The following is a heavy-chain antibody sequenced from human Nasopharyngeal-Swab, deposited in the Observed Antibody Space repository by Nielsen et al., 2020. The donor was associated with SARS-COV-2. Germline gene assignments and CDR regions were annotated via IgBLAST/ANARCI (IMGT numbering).Heavy chain of an antibody. CDR1: GYTFTSYG. CDR2: ISAYNGNT. CDR3: ARERQQTLNYGMDV. J-gene: IGHJ6*02. D-gene: IGHD6-13*01. V-gene: IGHV1-18*01. Sequence: ASVKVSCKASGYTFTSYGISWVRQAPGQGLEWMGWISAYNGNTNYAQKLQGRVTMTTDTSTSAAYMELRSLRSDDTAVYYCARERQQTLNYGMDVWGQGTTVTVSS.